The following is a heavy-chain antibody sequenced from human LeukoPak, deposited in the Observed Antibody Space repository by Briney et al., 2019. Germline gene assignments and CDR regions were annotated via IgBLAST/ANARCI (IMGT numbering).Heavy chain of an antibody. CDR2: ISTYNGNT. CDR1: GYTFTSYG. D-gene: IGHD6-19*01. Sequence: GASVKVSCKASGYTFTSYGISWVRQAPGQGLGWMGWISTYNGNTNYAQNLQGRVTMTTDTSTSTAYMELRSLRSDDTAVYYCAIELTVAGTSWGQGTLVTVSS. V-gene: IGHV1-18*01. CDR3: AIELTVAGTS. J-gene: IGHJ4*02.